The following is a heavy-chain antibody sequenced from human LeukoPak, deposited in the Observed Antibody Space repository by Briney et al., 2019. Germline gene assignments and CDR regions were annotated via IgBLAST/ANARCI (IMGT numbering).Heavy chain of an antibody. Sequence: SAKVSCKASGGTFSSYAISWVRQAPGQGLEWMGGIIPIFGTANYAQKFQGRVTITADESTSTAYMELSSLRSEDTAVYYCARAGYYGSGEEGYYYYYMDVWGKGTTVTVSS. D-gene: IGHD3-10*01. V-gene: IGHV1-69*13. CDR1: GGTFSSYA. CDR3: ARAGYYGSGEEGYYYYYMDV. J-gene: IGHJ6*03. CDR2: IIPIFGTA.